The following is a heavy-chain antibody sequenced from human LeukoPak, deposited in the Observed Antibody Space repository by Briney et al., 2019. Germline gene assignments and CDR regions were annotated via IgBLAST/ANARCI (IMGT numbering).Heavy chain of an antibody. Sequence: SQTLSLTCTVSGGSISSGSYCWSWLRQPAGKGLEWFGSIYTSGSTNYNPSLKRRVTISVDTSKNQFSLKLSSVTAADTAVYYCARDRSGYDLYYYYMDVWGKGTTVTISS. D-gene: IGHD5-12*01. CDR1: GGSISSGSYC. CDR2: IYTSGST. CDR3: ARDRSGYDLYYYYMDV. J-gene: IGHJ6*03. V-gene: IGHV4-61*02.